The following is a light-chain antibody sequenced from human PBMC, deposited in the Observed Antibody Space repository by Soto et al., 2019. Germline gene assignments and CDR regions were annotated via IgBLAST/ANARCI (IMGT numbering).Light chain of an antibody. CDR2: DAS. V-gene: IGKV1-5*01. CDR1: QSISSW. J-gene: IGKJ1*01. CDR3: QQYNSYSWT. Sequence: DIQKTQSPSTLSAYVGDRVTITCRASQSISSWLAWYQQKPGKAPKLLIYDASSLESGVPSRFSGSGSGTEFTLTISSLQPDDFATYYCQQYNSYSWTFGQGTKV.